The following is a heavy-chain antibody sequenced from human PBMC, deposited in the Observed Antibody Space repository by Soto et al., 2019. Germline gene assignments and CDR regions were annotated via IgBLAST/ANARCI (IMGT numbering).Heavy chain of an antibody. Sequence: SETLSLTCTVSGGSISSGDYYWSWIRQPPGKGLEWIGYIYYSGSTYYNPSLKSRVTISVDTSKNQFSLKLSSVTAADTAVYYCARGRGFGWFDPWGQGTLVTVSS. CDR2: IYYSGST. CDR3: ARGRGFGWFDP. D-gene: IGHD3-10*01. J-gene: IGHJ5*02. CDR1: GGSISSGDYY. V-gene: IGHV4-30-4*01.